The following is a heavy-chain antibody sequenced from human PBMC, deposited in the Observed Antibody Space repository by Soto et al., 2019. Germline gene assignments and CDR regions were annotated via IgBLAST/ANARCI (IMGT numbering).Heavy chain of an antibody. V-gene: IGHV3-33*01. J-gene: IGHJ6*02. CDR3: ARVYYDILTGPLGMDV. Sequence: QVQLVESGGGVVQPGRSLRLSCAASGFTFSSYGMHWVRQAPGKGLEWVAVIWYDGSNKYYADSVKGRFTISRDSSKNTLYLQMNSLRAEDTAVYYCARVYYDILTGPLGMDVWGQGTTATVSS. D-gene: IGHD3-9*01. CDR1: GFTFSSYG. CDR2: IWYDGSNK.